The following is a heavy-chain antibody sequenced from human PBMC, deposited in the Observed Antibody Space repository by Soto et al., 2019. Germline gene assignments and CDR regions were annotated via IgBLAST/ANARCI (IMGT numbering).Heavy chain of an antibody. V-gene: IGHV2-5*01. J-gene: IGHJ5*02. Sequence: SGPTLVNPTQTLTLTCTFSGFSLSTSGVGVGWIRQPPGKALEWLALIYWNDDKRYSPSLKSRLTITKDTSKNQVVLTMTNMDPVDTATFYCAHRPQVVVIVGAENWFDPWGQGTLVTVSS. CDR1: GFSLSTSGVG. CDR2: IYWNDDK. CDR3: AHRPQVVVIVGAENWFDP. D-gene: IGHD1-26*01.